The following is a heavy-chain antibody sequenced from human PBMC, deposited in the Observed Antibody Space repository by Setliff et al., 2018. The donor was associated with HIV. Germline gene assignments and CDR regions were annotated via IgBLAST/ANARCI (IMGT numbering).Heavy chain of an antibody. D-gene: IGHD3-22*01. CDR1: GGSISSGSYY. CDR2: IYTSGNT. Sequence: PSETLSLTCTVSGGSISSGSYYWSWIRQPAGKGLEWIGRIYTSGNTYYNPSLKSRVTISVDTSKNQFPLKLSYVTAADTAVYYWARDDYLDSSGYEGASYWGRGTLVTVSS. CDR3: ARDDYLDSSGYEGASY. J-gene: IGHJ4*02. V-gene: IGHV4-61*02.